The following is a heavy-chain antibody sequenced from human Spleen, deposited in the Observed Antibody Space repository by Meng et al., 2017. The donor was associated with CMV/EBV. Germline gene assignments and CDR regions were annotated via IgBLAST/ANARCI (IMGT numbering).Heavy chain of an antibody. CDR2: IRYDGSNK. J-gene: IGHJ6*02. CDR3: AKARNSAAAAGPRHYYYGMDV. Sequence: SCAASGFTFSSYGMHWVRQAPGKGLEWVAFIRYDGSNKYYADSVKGRFTISRDNSKNTLYLQMNSLRAEDTAVYYCAKARNSAAAAGPRHYYYGMDVWGQGTTVTVSS. V-gene: IGHV3-30*02. D-gene: IGHD6-13*01. CDR1: GFTFSSYG.